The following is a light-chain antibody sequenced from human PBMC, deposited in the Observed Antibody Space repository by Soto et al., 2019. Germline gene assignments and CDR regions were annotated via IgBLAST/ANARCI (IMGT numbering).Light chain of an antibody. CDR2: EDI. V-gene: IGLV2-23*01. J-gene: IGLJ1*01. Sequence: QSVLTQPASVSGSPGQSITISCTGTSSDVGSYSLLSWYQHHPGKAPKLIIYEDIKGPSGVSNRFSGSKSGNTASLRISGLQAEDEADYYCYTYAGGSTYLFGTGTKVTDL. CDR1: SSDVGSYSL. CDR3: YTYAGGSTYL.